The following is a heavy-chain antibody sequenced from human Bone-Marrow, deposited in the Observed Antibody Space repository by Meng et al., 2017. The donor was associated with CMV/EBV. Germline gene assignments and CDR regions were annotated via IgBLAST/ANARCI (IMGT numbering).Heavy chain of an antibody. J-gene: IGHJ4*02. CDR3: AKDGLYDSSGYYYDYYFDY. CDR2: IYSGGST. CDR1: GFTFSSYG. V-gene: IGHV3-NL1*01. Sequence: GESLKISCAASGFTFSSYGMHWVRQAPGKGLEWVSVIYSGGSTYYADSVKGRFTISRDNSKNTLYLQMNSLRAEDTAVYYCAKDGLYDSSGYYYDYYFDYWGQGTLVTVSS. D-gene: IGHD3-22*01.